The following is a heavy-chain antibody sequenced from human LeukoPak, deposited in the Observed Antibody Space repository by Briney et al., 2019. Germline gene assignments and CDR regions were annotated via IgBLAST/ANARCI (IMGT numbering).Heavy chain of an antibody. D-gene: IGHD3-10*01. J-gene: IGHJ4*02. CDR1: GFTFNNYA. CDR2: ISASGGSP. V-gene: IGHV3-23*01. Sequence: GGSLRFSCAASGFTFNNYAMHWVRQVPGKGLEWVSVISASGGSPNYADSVKGRFTISRDNSKDTLYLQMNSLGVDDTAVYYCAKDVSFGSNPDYFDYWGQGTLVTVSS. CDR3: AKDVSFGSNPDYFDY.